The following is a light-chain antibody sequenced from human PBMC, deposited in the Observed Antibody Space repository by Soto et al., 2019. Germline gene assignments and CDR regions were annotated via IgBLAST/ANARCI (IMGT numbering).Light chain of an antibody. CDR1: QSVSNN. J-gene: IGKJ4*01. Sequence: IVMTQSPATLSVSPGERATLSCRASQSVSNNLAWYQQKPGQAPRLLIYHASNGAPGIPARVSGSWSGTELTLTISSVQSEDSAVYYCQHYNEWPLTFGGGTKVEIK. CDR3: QHYNEWPLT. CDR2: HAS. V-gene: IGKV3-15*01.